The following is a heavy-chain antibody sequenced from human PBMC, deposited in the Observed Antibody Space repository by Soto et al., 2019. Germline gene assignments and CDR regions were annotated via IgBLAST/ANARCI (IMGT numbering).Heavy chain of an antibody. CDR3: ARDLGYGSGSPNWFDP. Sequence: EVQLVESGGGLVKPGGSLRLSCAASGFTFSSYRMNWVRQAPGKGLEWASSISSSSSYIYYADSVKSRFHISRDNAKNSLYLQMNSLGAEDTAVYYCARDLGYGSGSPNWFDPWGQGTLVTVSS. CDR2: ISSSSSYI. CDR1: GFTFSSYR. J-gene: IGHJ5*02. D-gene: IGHD3-10*01. V-gene: IGHV3-21*01.